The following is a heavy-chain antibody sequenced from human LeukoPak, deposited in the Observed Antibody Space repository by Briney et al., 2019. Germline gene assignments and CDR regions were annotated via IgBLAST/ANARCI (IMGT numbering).Heavy chain of an antibody. CDR3: AAEGWFGDLFKDY. CDR2: IYYSGST. Sequence: PSETLSLTCTVSGGSISSYYWSWIRQPPGKGLEWIGYIYYSGSTNYNPSLKSRVTISVETSKNQFSLKLSSVTAADTAVYYCAAEGWFGDLFKDYWGQGTLVTVSS. D-gene: IGHD3-10*01. CDR1: GGSISSYY. V-gene: IGHV4-59*01. J-gene: IGHJ4*02.